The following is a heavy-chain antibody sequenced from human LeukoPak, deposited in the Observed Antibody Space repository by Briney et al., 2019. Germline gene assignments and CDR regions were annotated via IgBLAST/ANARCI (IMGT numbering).Heavy chain of an antibody. Sequence: GGSLRLSCAASGFTFSSYGMHWVRQAPGKGLEWVAFIRYDGSNKYYADSVKGRFTISRDNSKNTLYLQMNSLRAEDTAVYYCAKQPHYYDSSGYCWFDPWGQGTLVTVSS. V-gene: IGHV3-30*02. D-gene: IGHD3-22*01. CDR3: AKQPHYYDSSGYCWFDP. CDR1: GFTFSSYG. CDR2: IRYDGSNK. J-gene: IGHJ5*02.